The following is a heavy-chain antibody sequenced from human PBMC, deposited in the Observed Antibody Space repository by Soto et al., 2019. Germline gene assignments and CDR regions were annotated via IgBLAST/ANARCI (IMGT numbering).Heavy chain of an antibody. J-gene: IGHJ5*02. CDR1: GGSISSYS. CDR3: ARVPSP. CDR2: IYHSGST. V-gene: IGHV4-30-2*01. Sequence: SETLCLTCTVSGGSISSYSWSWIRQPPGKGLEWIGYIYHSGSTYYNPSLKSRVTISVDRSKNQFSLKLSSVTAADTAVYYCARVPSPWGQGTLVTVSS.